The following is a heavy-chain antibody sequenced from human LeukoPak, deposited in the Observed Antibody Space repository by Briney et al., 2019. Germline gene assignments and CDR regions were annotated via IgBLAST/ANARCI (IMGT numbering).Heavy chain of an antibody. CDR1: GYTFTGYY. V-gene: IGHV1-2*02. J-gene: IGHJ6*02. CDR3: ASDRIAVAGPKRNYYYYYGMDV. D-gene: IGHD6-19*01. Sequence: ASVKVSCKASGYTFTGYYMHWVRQAPGQGLEWMGWINPNSGGTNYAQKFQGRVTMTRDTSISTAYMKLSRLRSDDTAVYYCASDRIAVAGPKRNYYYYYGMDVWGQGTTVTVSS. CDR2: INPNSGGT.